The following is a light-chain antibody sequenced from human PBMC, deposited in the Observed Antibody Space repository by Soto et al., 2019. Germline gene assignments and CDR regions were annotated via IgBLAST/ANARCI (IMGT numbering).Light chain of an antibody. Sequence: EIVLTQSPATLSLSPGERATLSCRASQSVSSYLAWYQQKPGQAPRLLIYDASNRATGIPARFSGSGSGTDFTLTISSLEPEDFAGYDCQQRRNWPPTFGGGNKVEIK. CDR2: DAS. CDR3: QQRRNWPPT. V-gene: IGKV3-11*01. J-gene: IGKJ4*01. CDR1: QSVSSY.